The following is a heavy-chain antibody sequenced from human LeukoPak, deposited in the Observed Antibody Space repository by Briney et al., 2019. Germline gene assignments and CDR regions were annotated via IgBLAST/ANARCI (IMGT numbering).Heavy chain of an antibody. V-gene: IGHV4-59*08. Sequence: NASETLSLTCTVSGDSISSSYWSWIRQPPGKELEWIGYIYYIGNTIYNPSLKSRVTISIDTSKKQLSLRLSSVSAADTAIYYCARHLYGCNAGSCYHTPVHPFDYWGQGTLVAVSS. J-gene: IGHJ4*02. CDR3: ARHLYGCNAGSCYHTPVHPFDY. D-gene: IGHD2-15*01. CDR2: IYYIGNT. CDR1: GDSISSSY.